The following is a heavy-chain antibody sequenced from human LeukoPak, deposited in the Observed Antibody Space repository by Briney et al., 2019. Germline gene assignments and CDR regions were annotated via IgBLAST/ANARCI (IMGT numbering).Heavy chain of an antibody. CDR3: ANVRVDHFDAFDI. Sequence: GGSLRLSCAASGFTFSSYAMSWVRPAPGKGLEWVSAISGSGGSTYYADSVKGRFTISRDNSKNTLYLQMNSLRAEDTAVYYCANVRVDHFDAFDIWGQGTMVTVSS. CDR2: ISGSGGST. D-gene: IGHD1-14*01. CDR1: GFTFSSYA. V-gene: IGHV3-23*01. J-gene: IGHJ3*02.